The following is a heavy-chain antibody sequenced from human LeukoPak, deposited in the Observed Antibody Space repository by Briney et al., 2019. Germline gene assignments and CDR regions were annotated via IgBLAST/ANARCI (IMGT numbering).Heavy chain of an antibody. D-gene: IGHD5-24*01. CDR3: ARGARWLQFGRSNWFDP. CDR1: GYTYTSYG. CDR2: ISAYNGNT. V-gene: IGHV1-18*01. Sequence: ASVKVSCKASGYTYTSYGISWVRQAPGQGLEWMGWISAYNGNTNYAQKLQGRVTMTTDTSTSTAYMELRSLRSDDTAVYYCARGARWLQFGRSNWFDPWGQGTLVTVSS. J-gene: IGHJ5*02.